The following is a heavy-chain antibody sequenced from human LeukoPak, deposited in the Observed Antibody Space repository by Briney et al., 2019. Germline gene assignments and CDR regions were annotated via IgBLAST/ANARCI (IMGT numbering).Heavy chain of an antibody. Sequence: SETLSLTCAVYGGSFSGYFWTWIRQPPGKGLEWIGQINHGGDTRSNPSLKSRVTISIDTSTNQFSLRLSSVTAADTAVYYCARHERSVAVAGSFDFWGQGTLVTVSS. CDR3: ARHERSVAVAGSFDF. D-gene: IGHD6-19*01. J-gene: IGHJ4*02. CDR1: GGSFSGYF. V-gene: IGHV4-34*01. CDR2: INHGGDT.